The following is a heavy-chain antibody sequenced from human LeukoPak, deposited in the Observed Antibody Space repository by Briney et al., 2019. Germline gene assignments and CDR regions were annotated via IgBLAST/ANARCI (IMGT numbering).Heavy chain of an antibody. V-gene: IGHV1-18*01. CDR1: GYTFTSYG. Sequence: ASVKVSCEASGYTFTSYGISWVRQAPGQGLEWMGWISAYNGITNYAQKLQGRVTMTTDTSTSTAYMELRSLRSDDTAVYYCARDPSAITMVRGVIHMFDPWGQGTLVTVSS. CDR3: ARDPSAITMVRGVIHMFDP. CDR2: ISAYNGIT. D-gene: IGHD3-10*01. J-gene: IGHJ5*02.